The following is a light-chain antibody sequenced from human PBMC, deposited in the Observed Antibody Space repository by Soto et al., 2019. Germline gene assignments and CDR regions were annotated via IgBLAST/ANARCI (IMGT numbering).Light chain of an antibody. CDR1: QSISNNY. CDR3: QNYGSSSLT. V-gene: IGKV3-20*01. J-gene: IGKJ4*01. Sequence: EIVLTQSPGTLSLSPGERATLSCRASQSISNNYLAWYQQKPGQAPRLLIYGSSSRASGIPDRFSGSGSGTDFTLTISRLEPEDFAVYYCQNYGSSSLTFGGGTKVDIK. CDR2: GSS.